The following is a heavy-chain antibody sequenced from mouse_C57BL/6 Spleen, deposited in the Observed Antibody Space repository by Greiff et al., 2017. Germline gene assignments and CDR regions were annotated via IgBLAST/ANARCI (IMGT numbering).Heavy chain of an antibody. V-gene: IGHV1-80*01. Sequence: VKLMEPGAELVKPGASVKISCKASGYAFSSYWMTWVKQRPGKGLEWIGQIYPGDGGTNYNGKFKGKATLTADKSSSTAYMQLSSLTSEDSAVYFCARSDSSYDYAMDYWGQGTSVTVSS. CDR1: GYAFSSYW. J-gene: IGHJ4*01. D-gene: IGHD1-1*01. CDR3: ARSDSSYDYAMDY. CDR2: IYPGDGGT.